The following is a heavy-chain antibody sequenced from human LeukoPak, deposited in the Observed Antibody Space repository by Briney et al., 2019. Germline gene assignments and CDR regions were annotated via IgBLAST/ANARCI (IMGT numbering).Heavy chain of an antibody. J-gene: IGHJ6*03. D-gene: IGHD3-22*01. V-gene: IGHV1-2*02. CDR3: ARVDSSGGPYYYYMDV. Sequence: ASVKVSCKASGYTFTSYYMHWVRQAPGQGLEWMGWINPNSAGTNYAQKFQGRVTMTRDSSISTAYMELSRLRSDDTAVYYCARVDSSGGPYYYYMDVWGKGTTVTISS. CDR1: GYTFTSYY. CDR2: INPNSAGT.